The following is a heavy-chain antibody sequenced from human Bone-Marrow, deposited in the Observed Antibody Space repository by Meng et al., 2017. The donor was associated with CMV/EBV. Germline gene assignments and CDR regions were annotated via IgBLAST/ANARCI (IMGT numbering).Heavy chain of an antibody. CDR2: IIPIFGTA. D-gene: IGHD5-12*01. CDR3: ARALGDIGLDY. V-gene: IGHV1-69*12. CDR1: GGTFSRYA. Sequence: QVWVGQCGAEVKKPGSSGKVSCKASGGTFSRYAISWVRQAPGQGLEWMGGIIPIFGTANYAQKFQGRVTITADESTSTAYMELSSLRSEDTAVYYCARALGDIGLDYWGQGTLVTVSS. J-gene: IGHJ4*02.